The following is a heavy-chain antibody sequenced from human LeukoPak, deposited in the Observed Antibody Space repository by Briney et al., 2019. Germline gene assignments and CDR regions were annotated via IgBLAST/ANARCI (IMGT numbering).Heavy chain of an antibody. V-gene: IGHV1-18*01. CDR1: GYTFSNYG. CDR3: ARDSSGFPRDASDY. Sequence: GASVKVSCKASGYTFSNYGINWVQQAPGQGLEWMGWISAYNGHTNYAQKVQGRVTMTTDTSTSTAYMELRSLRSDDTAVYFCARDSSGFPRDASDYWGQGTLVTVSS. D-gene: IGHD3-22*01. J-gene: IGHJ4*02. CDR2: ISAYNGHT.